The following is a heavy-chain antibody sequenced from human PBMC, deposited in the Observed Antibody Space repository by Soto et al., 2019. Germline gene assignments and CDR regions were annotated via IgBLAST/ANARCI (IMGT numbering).Heavy chain of an antibody. V-gene: IGHV4-38-2*01. Sequence: SEALPVTYAVCGWFIRSHNYWRWIRKPPGKGLEWIGSIFHGGNTYYNPSLKSRVTISVDMSKKQFSLKLNSVTAADTAVYYCARARWYDAFDVWGQGTVVTVSS. CDR1: GWFIRSHNY. D-gene: IGHD2-15*01. CDR3: ARARWYDAFDV. J-gene: IGHJ3*01. CDR2: IFHGGNT.